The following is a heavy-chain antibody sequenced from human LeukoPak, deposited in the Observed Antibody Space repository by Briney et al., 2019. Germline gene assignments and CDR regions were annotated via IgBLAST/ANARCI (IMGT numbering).Heavy chain of an antibody. CDR1: GGSISSGDYY. Sequence: NPSETLSLTCTVSGGSISSGDYYWSWIRQPPWKGLEWIGYIYYSGSTYYNPSLKSRVTISVDTSKNQFSLKLSSVTAADTAVYYCARTPGVSVVVPAAKNYMDVWGKGTTVTVSS. CDR2: IYYSGST. V-gene: IGHV4-30-4*08. J-gene: IGHJ6*03. D-gene: IGHD2-2*01. CDR3: ARTPGVSVVVPAAKNYMDV.